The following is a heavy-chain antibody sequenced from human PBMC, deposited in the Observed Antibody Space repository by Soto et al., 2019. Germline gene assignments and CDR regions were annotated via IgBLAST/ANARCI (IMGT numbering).Heavy chain of an antibody. CDR3: ARVNRITIFGVVPHMDV. J-gene: IGHJ6*02. D-gene: IGHD3-3*01. Sequence: GGSLRLSCAASGFTFSDYYMSWIRQAPGKGLEWVSYISSSSSYTNYADSVKGRFTISRDNAKNSLYLQMNSLRAEDTAVYYCARVNRITIFGVVPHMDVWGQGTTVT. CDR1: GFTFSDYY. CDR2: ISSSSSYT. V-gene: IGHV3-11*06.